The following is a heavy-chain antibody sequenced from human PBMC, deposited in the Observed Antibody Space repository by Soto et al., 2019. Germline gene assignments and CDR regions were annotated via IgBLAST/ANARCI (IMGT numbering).Heavy chain of an antibody. V-gene: IGHV3-48*02. CDR3: AREGWPLLQTGIDV. J-gene: IGHJ6*02. D-gene: IGHD2-15*01. CDR2: ISSSNRTI. Sequence: GGSLRLSCAASGFTFRSYSMNWVRQAPGKGLGWVSYISSSNRTINYADSVKGRFIISRDNAKNSLYLQMHSLRDEDTAVYYCAREGWPLLQTGIDVWGQGTTVTVSS. CDR1: GFTFRSYS.